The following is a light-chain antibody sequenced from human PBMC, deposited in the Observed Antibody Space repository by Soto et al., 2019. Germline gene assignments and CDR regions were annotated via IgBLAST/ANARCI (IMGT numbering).Light chain of an antibody. Sequence: IVLSQSPGTLSLSTGDRATLFCRASQRVSSSYLAWYQQKPGQAPRLLIYGASSRATGIPDRFSGSGSGTDFTLTISRLEPEDFAVYYCQQDGSSPLTFGGGTKVDIK. J-gene: IGKJ4*01. CDR2: GAS. V-gene: IGKV3-20*01. CDR1: QRVSSSY. CDR3: QQDGSSPLT.